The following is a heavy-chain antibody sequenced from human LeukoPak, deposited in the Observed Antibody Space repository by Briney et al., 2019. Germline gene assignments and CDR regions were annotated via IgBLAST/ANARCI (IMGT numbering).Heavy chain of an antibody. Sequence: SETLSLTCAVYGGSFSGYYWSWIRQPPGKGLEWIGEINHSGSTNYNPSLKSRVTISVDTSKNQFSLKLSSVTAADTAVYYCARDESPYYYDNSLRGGWWGQGTLVSVSS. CDR2: INHSGST. CDR1: GGSFSGYY. J-gene: IGHJ4*02. V-gene: IGHV4-34*01. D-gene: IGHD3-22*01. CDR3: ARDESPYYYDNSLRGGW.